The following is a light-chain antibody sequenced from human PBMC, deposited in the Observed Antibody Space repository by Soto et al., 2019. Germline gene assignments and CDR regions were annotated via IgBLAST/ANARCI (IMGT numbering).Light chain of an antibody. J-gene: IGKJ4*01. CDR2: GAS. CDR3: QLYDDWLLLA. V-gene: IGKV3D-15*01. CDR1: QSVNIY. Sequence: EIVMTQSPATLSVSPGERATLSCSASQSVNIYLAWYQQKPGQAPRLLIFGASYRASGIPARLSGSGSGTEINLAISSLQSEDCAVYCCQLYDDWLLLAFGGGTKVQIK.